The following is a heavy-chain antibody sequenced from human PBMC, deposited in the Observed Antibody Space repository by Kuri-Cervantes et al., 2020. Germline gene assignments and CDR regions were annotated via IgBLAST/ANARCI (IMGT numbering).Heavy chain of an antibody. J-gene: IGHJ6*04. CDR2: IKNKLNSYTT. V-gene: IGHV3-72*01. D-gene: IGHD1-26*01. CDR1: GFTFSDHY. Sequence: GESLKISCAASGFTFSDHYMDWVRQAPGKGLEWLGRIKNKLNSYTTEYAASVRGRFTISRDDSRNTLYLQMNSLKTEDTCVYYCDRWRSGASDIWSRGATVTVSS. CDR3: DRWRSGASDI.